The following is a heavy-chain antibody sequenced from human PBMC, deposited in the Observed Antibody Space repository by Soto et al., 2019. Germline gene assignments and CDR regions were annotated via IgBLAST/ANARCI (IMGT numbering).Heavy chain of an antibody. CDR3: AKDRNTAMVTGDFDY. J-gene: IGHJ4*01. CDR1: GFTFGYYA. V-gene: IGHV3-9*01. D-gene: IGHD5-18*01. CDR2: VSWTNISF. Sequence: GGSLRLSCAASGFTFGYYAMHWVRQVPGRGLEWVSGVSWTNISFGYADSVKGRFTISRDNAKNSLYLQMNSLRREDTAFYYRAKDRNTAMVTGDFDYWGHGTLVTVSS.